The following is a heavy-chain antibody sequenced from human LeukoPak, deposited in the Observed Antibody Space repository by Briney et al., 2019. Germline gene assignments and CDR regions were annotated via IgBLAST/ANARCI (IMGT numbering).Heavy chain of an antibody. D-gene: IGHD1-26*01. CDR3: AKDRAYSGSYFDY. CDR2: ISGSGGST. J-gene: IGHJ4*02. Sequence: TGGSLRLSCAASGFTFSSYAMSWVRQAPGKGLEWVSAISGSGGSTYYADSVKGRFTNSRDNSKNTLYLQMNSLRAEDTAVYYCAKDRAYSGSYFDYWGQGTLVTVSS. V-gene: IGHV3-23*01. CDR1: GFTFSSYA.